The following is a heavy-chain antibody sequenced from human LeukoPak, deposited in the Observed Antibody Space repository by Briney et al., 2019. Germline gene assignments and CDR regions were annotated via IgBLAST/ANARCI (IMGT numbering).Heavy chain of an antibody. J-gene: IGHJ4*02. D-gene: IGHD2-21*02. V-gene: IGHV1-58*01. CDR2: IIVGSGNT. CDR3: AADCGGDCYSFDY. CDR1: GFTFTISA. Sequence: ASVKVSCKASGFTFTISAVQWVRQARGQRLEWIGWIIVGSGNTNYAQKFQERVTITRDMSTSTAYMELSSLRSEDTAVYYCAADCGGDCYSFDYWGQGTLVTVSS.